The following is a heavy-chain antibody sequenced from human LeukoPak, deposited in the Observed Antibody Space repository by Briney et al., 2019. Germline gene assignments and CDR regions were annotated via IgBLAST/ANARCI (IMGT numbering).Heavy chain of an antibody. V-gene: IGHV1-46*01. J-gene: IGHJ6*03. Sequence: GASVKVSCTASGYTFTSYYMHWVRQAPGQGLEWMGIVNPSGGSTSYAQKFQGRVTMTRDMSTSTVYMELSSLRSEDTAVYYCARQGSIAAAGSSPGVRYYYYYMDVWGKGTTVTVCS. CDR3: ARQGSIAAAGSSPGVRYYYYYMDV. D-gene: IGHD6-13*01. CDR2: VNPSGGST. CDR1: GYTFTSYY.